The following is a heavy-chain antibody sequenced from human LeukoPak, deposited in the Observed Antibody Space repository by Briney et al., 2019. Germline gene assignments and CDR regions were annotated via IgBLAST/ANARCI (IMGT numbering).Heavy chain of an antibody. Sequence: SGPTLVNPTQTLTLTCTFSGFPLSSSGVGVGWIRQPPGKALEWLALIYWDDDKRYSPSLKSRLTITKDTSKNQVVLTMTNMDPVDTATYYCAHTYTAMVYNWFDPWGQGTLVTVSS. CDR2: IYWDDDK. J-gene: IGHJ5*02. V-gene: IGHV2-5*02. CDR3: AHTYTAMVYNWFDP. D-gene: IGHD5-18*01. CDR1: GFPLSSSGVG.